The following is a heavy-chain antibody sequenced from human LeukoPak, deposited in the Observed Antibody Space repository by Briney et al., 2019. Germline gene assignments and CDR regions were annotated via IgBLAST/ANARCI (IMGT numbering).Heavy chain of an antibody. CDR2: IYHSGST. V-gene: IGHV4-4*02. J-gene: IGHJ4*02. D-gene: IGHD6-13*01. CDR3: ARSIISSSPLDY. CDR1: GGSISSSNW. Sequence: PSETLSLTCAVSGGSISSSNWWSWVRQPPGKGLEWIGEIYHSGSTNYNPSLKSRVTISADTSKNQFSLKLSSVTAADTAVYYCARSIISSSPLDYWGQGTLVTVSS.